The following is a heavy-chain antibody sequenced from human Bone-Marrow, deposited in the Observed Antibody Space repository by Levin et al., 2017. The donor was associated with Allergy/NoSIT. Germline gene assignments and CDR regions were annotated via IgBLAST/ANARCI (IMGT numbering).Heavy chain of an antibody. D-gene: IGHD4-11*01. CDR2: ISAFNGNS. J-gene: IGHJ4*02. V-gene: IGHV1-18*01. CDR1: GSDFSGYG. CDR3: TSRLGRTVFDY. Sequence: ASVKVSCRASGSDFSGYGFNWVRQAPGQGLEWMGWISAFNGNSNYAQNFKGRVTMTRDTSTSTAYMELTSLTSDDTAVYYCTSRLGRTVFDYWGQGALVTVSS.